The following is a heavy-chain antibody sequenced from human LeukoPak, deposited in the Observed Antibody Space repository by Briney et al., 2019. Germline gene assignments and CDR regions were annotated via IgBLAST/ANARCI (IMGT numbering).Heavy chain of an antibody. Sequence: SISXYYWSWVRQPPGKGGEWGASISYSAITTYTPSLNSRVTISVDTSKNQFSLTLSSVTAADTAVYYCAREGGSSTAHDAFDIWGQGTMVTVSS. V-gene: IGHV4-59*01. D-gene: IGHD2-2*01. J-gene: IGHJ3*02. CDR3: AREGGSSTAHDAFDI. CDR2: ISYSAIT. CDR1: SISXYY.